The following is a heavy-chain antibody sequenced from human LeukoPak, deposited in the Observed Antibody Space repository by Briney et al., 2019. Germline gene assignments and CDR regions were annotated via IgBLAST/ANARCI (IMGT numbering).Heavy chain of an antibody. Sequence: SETLSLTCTVSGGSISSGGYSWSWIRQPPGKGLEWIGYIYHSGSTYYNPSLKSRVTISVDTSKNQFSLKLSSVTAADTAVHYCAILRLQLWYFDLWGRGTLVTVSS. CDR3: AILRLQLWYFDL. CDR2: IYHSGST. D-gene: IGHD6-25*01. CDR1: GGSISSGGYS. J-gene: IGHJ2*01. V-gene: IGHV4-30-2*03.